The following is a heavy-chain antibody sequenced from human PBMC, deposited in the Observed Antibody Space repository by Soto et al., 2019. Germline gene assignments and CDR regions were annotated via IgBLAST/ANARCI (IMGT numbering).Heavy chain of an antibody. CDR1: GFTFSTYA. Sequence: GGPLRLSCAATGFTFSTYAMSWVRQAPGKGLEWVSAISGNGFSTYYADSVKGRFTISRDNSIDRLYMQMNSLRTEDTAVYYCAHPRGYGVFDAYDIWGQGAMVTVSS. CDR3: AHPRGYGVFDAYDI. V-gene: IGHV3-23*01. CDR2: ISGNGFST. D-gene: IGHD2-8*01. J-gene: IGHJ3*02.